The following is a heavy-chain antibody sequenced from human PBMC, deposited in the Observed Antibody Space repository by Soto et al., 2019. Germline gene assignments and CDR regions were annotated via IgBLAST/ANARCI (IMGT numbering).Heavy chain of an antibody. CDR1: GTAIGSSTYY. J-gene: IGHJ4*02. V-gene: IGHV4-39*01. CDR3: ARHPVIVTAVNFDV. D-gene: IGHD2-21*02. CDR2: NSYRGTT. Sequence: QLQVQESGPGLVKPSETLSLSCTVSGTAIGSSTYYWGWVAQPPGKSPEWIGSNSYRGTTYYNPSLKSRVIISSDTSKNQFSLQLSSVSASDTAVYYCARHPVIVTAVNFDVWGQGTLVTVSS.